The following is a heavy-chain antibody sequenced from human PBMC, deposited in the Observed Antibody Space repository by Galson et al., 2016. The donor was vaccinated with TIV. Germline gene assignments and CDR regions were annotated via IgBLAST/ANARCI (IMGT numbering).Heavy chain of an antibody. CDR3: TRAAGKNGASCYATCETFEI. CDR2: TYYRSEWYN. J-gene: IGHJ3*02. Sequence: CAISGDSVSSISAAWNWIRQSPSRGLEWLGRTYYRSEWYNDYAVSVKSRMTINPDTSKNQFSLQLRSVTPEDTAVYYCTRAAGKNGASCYATCETFEIWGQGTMVTVSS. V-gene: IGHV6-1*01. D-gene: IGHD2-2*01. CDR1: GDSVSSISAA.